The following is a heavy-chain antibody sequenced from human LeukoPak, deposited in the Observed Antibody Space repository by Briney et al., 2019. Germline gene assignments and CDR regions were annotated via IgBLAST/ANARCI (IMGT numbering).Heavy chain of an antibody. D-gene: IGHD1-26*01. J-gene: IGHJ3*02. CDR2: IYVGGSA. Sequence: GGSLRLSCAASGFTVSNNYMSWVRQTPGKGLEWVSVIYVGGSAYYADSVKGRFTISRDNSKNTLYLQMNSLRAEDTAVYYCGKNRYSGSLSPFDIWGQGTMVTVSS. CDR3: GKNRYSGSLSPFDI. CDR1: GFTVSNNY. V-gene: IGHV3-53*01.